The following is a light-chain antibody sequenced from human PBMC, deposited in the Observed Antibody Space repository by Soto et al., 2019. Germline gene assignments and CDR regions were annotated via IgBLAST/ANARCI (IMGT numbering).Light chain of an antibody. CDR2: GAS. V-gene: IGKV3-15*01. CDR1: QSVSSS. Sequence: EIVMTQSPATLSVSPGERATLSCRASQSVSSSLAWYQQKLGQAPRLLIFGASTRATGIPARFSGSGSGTDFTLTISSLQSEDSAAYYCQQYNKWPLFFGQGTKLEIK. J-gene: IGKJ2*01. CDR3: QQYNKWPLF.